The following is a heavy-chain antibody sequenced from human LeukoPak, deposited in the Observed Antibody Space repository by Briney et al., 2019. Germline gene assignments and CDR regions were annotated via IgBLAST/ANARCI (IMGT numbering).Heavy chain of an antibody. D-gene: IGHD6-19*01. V-gene: IGHV4-34*01. CDR3: ARGAVADQIPTFDY. J-gene: IGHJ4*02. CDR1: GGSFSGYY. CDR2: INHSGST. Sequence: PSETLSLTCAVYGGSFSGYYWSWIRQPPGKGLEWIGEINHSGSTNYNPSLKSRVTISVDTSKNQFSLKLSSVTAADTAVYYCARGAVADQIPTFDYWGQGTLVTVSS.